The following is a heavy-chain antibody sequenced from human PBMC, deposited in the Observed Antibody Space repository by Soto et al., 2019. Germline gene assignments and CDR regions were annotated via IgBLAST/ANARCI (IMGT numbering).Heavy chain of an antibody. J-gene: IGHJ4*02. CDR1: GFPIGSYG. CDR2: IWYDGSNK. V-gene: IGHV3-33*01. D-gene: IGHD6-19*01. CDR3: ARDSGDDSSGLRY. Sequence: XGSMILSCAASGFPIGSYGMHWVSQAPGKGLEWVAVIWYDGSNKYYADSVKGRFTISRDNSKNTLYLQTNSLRAEDTAVYYCARDSGDDSSGLRYWGQGTLVTVSS.